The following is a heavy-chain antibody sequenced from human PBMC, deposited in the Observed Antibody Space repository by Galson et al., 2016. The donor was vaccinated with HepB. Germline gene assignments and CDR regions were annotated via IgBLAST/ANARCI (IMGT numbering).Heavy chain of an antibody. J-gene: IGHJ4*02. Sequence: SLRLSCAVSGFDVQTKYIGWVRQAPEKGLEWVAIMSSGGETDYAHSANGRFTLSRDSSRHTLNVQMDSLRDDDAAVYFCVMSNIPWYYDQWGPGTRVTVSS. CDR1: GFDVQTKY. CDR2: MSSGGET. V-gene: IGHV3-53*01. CDR3: VMSNIPWYYDQ. D-gene: IGHD2-21*01.